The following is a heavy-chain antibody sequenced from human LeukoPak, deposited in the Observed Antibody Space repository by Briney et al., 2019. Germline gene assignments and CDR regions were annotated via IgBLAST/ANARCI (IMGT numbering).Heavy chain of an antibody. V-gene: IGHV3-21*01. CDR3: ARPLTGDLDWFDP. Sequence: PGGSLRLSCAASGFTFSSDSMNWVRQAPGKGLEWVSSISRSSRYIYYADSVKGRFTVSRDNAKNSLYPQMNSLRAEDTAVYYCARPLTGDLDWFDPWGRGTLVTVSS. CDR1: GFTFSSDS. D-gene: IGHD7-27*01. CDR2: ISRSSRYI. J-gene: IGHJ5*02.